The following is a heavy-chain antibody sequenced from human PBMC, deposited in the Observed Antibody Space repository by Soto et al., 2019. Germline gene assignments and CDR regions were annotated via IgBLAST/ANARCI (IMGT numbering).Heavy chain of an antibody. CDR1: GLIFSNFG. J-gene: IGHJ6*02. CDR3: ARGGTHPGFKYGMDV. Sequence: QVQLVESGGGVVQPGRSLRLSCAASGLIFSNFGMYWVRQAPGKGLEWVAVIWYDGSKTYYADSVKGRFTISRDNSKNTLYLQMNSLRAEDTAVYYCARGGTHPGFKYGMDVWGQGTTVTVS. V-gene: IGHV3-33*01. CDR2: IWYDGSKT. D-gene: IGHD1-26*01.